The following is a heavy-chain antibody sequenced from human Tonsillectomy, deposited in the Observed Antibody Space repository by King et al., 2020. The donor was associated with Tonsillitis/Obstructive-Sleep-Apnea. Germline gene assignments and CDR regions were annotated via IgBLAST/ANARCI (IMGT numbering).Heavy chain of an antibody. J-gene: IGHJ4*02. CDR3: ARILADYYDSSGYYPPFDY. D-gene: IGHD3-22*01. CDR2: INPNSGGT. Sequence: QLVQSGAEVKKPGASVKVSCKASGYTFIGYYLHWVRQAPGQGLEWMGWINPNSGGTNFAQNFQGRVTMTRDTSINTAYMELRWLRSDDTAVYYCARILADYYDSSGYYPPFDYWGQGTLVTVSS. V-gene: IGHV1-2*02. CDR1: GYTFIGYY.